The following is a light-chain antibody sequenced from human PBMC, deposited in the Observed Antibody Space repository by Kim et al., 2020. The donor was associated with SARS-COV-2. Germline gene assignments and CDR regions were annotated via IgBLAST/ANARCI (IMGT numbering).Light chain of an antibody. CDR1: QDIRND. J-gene: IGKJ5*01. Sequence: DIQMTQSPSFLSASVGDRVTITCRASQDIRNDLGWYQQNPGRAPKRLIYYASSLQSGVPSRFSGSGSGTEFTLTISSVQPEDFATYFCLQHSTYPITFGQGTRLEIK. CDR2: YAS. CDR3: LQHSTYPIT. V-gene: IGKV1-17*01.